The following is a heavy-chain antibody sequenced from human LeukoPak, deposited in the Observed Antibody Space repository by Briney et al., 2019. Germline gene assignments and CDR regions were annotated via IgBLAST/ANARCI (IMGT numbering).Heavy chain of an antibody. CDR3: ATESSGSYYEYFQH. Sequence: GGSLRLSCAASGFTFSSYSMNWVRQAPGKGLEWVSVIYSGGSTYYADSVKGRFTISRDNSKNTLYLQMNSLRAEDTAVYYCATESSGSYYEYFQHWGQGTLVTVSS. V-gene: IGHV3-53*01. CDR2: IYSGGST. J-gene: IGHJ1*01. D-gene: IGHD1-26*01. CDR1: GFTFSSYS.